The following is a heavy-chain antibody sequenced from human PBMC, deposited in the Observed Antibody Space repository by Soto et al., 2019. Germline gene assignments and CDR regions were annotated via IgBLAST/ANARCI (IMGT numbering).Heavy chain of an antibody. V-gene: IGHV2-5*02. CDR1: GFSLSTSGVG. Sequence: QITLKESGPTLVKPTQTLTLTCTFSGFSLSTSGVGVGWIRQPPGKALEWLALIYWDDDKRYSPSLKSRLTITKDTPKTQVVLTMTNMDPMDTATYYCAHRRRAAGGYFFDYWGQGTLVTVSS. CDR3: AHRRRAAGGYFFDY. J-gene: IGHJ4*02. D-gene: IGHD6-25*01. CDR2: IYWDDDK.